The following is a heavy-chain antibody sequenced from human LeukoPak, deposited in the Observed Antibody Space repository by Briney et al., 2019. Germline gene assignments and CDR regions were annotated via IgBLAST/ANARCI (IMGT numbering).Heavy chain of an antibody. V-gene: IGHV3-48*03. J-gene: IGHJ4*02. CDR3: VRGYSGSYLDY. CDR2: ISSSGSTI. CDR1: GFTFSSYE. D-gene: IGHD1-26*01. Sequence: GGSLRLSCAASGFTFSSYEMNWVRQAPGKGLEWVSYISSSGSTIYYADSVKGRFTISRDNAKNSLYLQTNSLRAEDAAVYYCVRGYSGSYLDYWGQGTLVTVSS.